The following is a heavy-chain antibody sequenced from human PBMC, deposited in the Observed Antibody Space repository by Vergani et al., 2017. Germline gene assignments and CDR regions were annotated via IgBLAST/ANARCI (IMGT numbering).Heavy chain of an antibody. D-gene: IGHD5-24*01. V-gene: IGHV4-59*08. CDR3: ARGVATTQLDY. J-gene: IGHJ4*02. Sequence: QVQLQESGPGLVKPSETLSLTCTVSGGSISSYYWSWIRQPPGKGLEWIGYIYYSGSTNYNPSLKSRVTISVDTSKNQFSLKLSSVTAADTAVYYCARGVATTQLDYWGQGTLVTVSS. CDR1: GGSISSYY. CDR2: IYYSGST.